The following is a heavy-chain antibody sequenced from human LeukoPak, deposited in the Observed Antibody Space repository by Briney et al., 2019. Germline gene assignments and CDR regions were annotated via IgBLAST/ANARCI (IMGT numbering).Heavy chain of an antibody. D-gene: IGHD1-1*01. Sequence: GGSLRLSCAAAGFTFSSYAMSWVRQLPGKGLEWVSVISASGAITNYADSVKGRFSISRDNPRNTLNLQMSSLRAEDTAIYYCARSPSDVASTPRHSDNWGQGTLVTVSS. J-gene: IGHJ4*02. CDR2: ISASGAIT. CDR3: ARSPSDVASTPRHSDN. V-gene: IGHV3-23*01. CDR1: GFTFSSYA.